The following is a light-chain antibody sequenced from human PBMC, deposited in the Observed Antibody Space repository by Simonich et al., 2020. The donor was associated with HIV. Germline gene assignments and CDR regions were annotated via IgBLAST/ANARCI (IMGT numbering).Light chain of an antibody. V-gene: IGKV1-33*01. CDR1: QGIASY. J-gene: IGKJ1*01. CDR3: QQYDNLPWT. CDR2: GAF. Sequence: DIQLTQSPSFLSASVGDRVTITCRASQGIASYLAWYQQKPGKAPKLLIYGAFNLETGVPSRFSGNGSGTHFTFTINSLQPEDVATYYCQQYDNLPWTFGQGTKVEIK.